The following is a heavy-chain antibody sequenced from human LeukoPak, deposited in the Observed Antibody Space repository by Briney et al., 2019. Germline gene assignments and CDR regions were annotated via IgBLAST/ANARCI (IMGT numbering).Heavy chain of an antibody. CDR3: ARDLTPYYGSGSYSTQDY. J-gene: IGHJ4*02. Sequence: VASVKVSCKASGYTFTSYGISWVRQAPGQGLEWMGWTSANNGNTNYAQKLQGRVTMTTDTSTSTAYMELRSLRSDDTAVYYCARDLTPYYGSGSYSTQDYWGQGTLVTVSS. V-gene: IGHV1-18*01. CDR1: GYTFTSYG. CDR2: TSANNGNT. D-gene: IGHD3-10*01.